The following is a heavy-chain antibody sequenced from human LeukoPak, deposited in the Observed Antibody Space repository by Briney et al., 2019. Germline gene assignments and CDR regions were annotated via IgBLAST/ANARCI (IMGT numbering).Heavy chain of an antibody. CDR1: GGSISSSSYY. J-gene: IGHJ4*02. CDR3: ARGYCSSTSCLDFGY. V-gene: IGHV4-39*07. Sequence: PSETLSLTCTVSGGSISSSSYYWGWIRQPPGKGLEWIGSIYYSGSTYYNPSLKSRVTISVDTSKNQFSLKLSSVTAADTAVYYCARGYCSSTSCLDFGYWGQGTLVTVSS. CDR2: IYYSGST. D-gene: IGHD2-2*01.